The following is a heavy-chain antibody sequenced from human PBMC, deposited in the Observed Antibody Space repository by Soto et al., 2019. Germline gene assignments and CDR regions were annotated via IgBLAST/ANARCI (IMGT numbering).Heavy chain of an antibody. V-gene: IGHV3-23*01. Sequence: GGSLRLSCAASGFTFTSFAVSWVRQAPGKGLEWVSAISGSGGATYYADSVKGRFTVSRDNSKNTLYLQMNSLRAEDTAVYYCAKSLDILTGYSNYGMDVWGQGATVTVSS. CDR1: GFTFTSFA. CDR3: AKSLDILTGYSNYGMDV. J-gene: IGHJ6*02. D-gene: IGHD3-9*01. CDR2: ISGSGGAT.